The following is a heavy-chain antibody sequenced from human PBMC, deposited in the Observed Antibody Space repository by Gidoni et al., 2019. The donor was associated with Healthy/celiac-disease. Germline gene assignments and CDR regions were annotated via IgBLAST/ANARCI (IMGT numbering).Heavy chain of an antibody. Sequence: QVTLRESGPALVKPTQTLTLTCTFSGFSLSTSGMCVSWIRQPPGKALEWLALIDWDDDKYYSTSLKTRLTISKDTSKNQVVLTMTNMDPVDTATYYCARGRMGGAAGTLGYWGQGTLVTVSS. V-gene: IGHV2-70*01. CDR3: ARGRMGGAAGTLGY. J-gene: IGHJ4*02. CDR2: IDWDDDK. D-gene: IGHD6-13*01. CDR1: GFSLSTSGMC.